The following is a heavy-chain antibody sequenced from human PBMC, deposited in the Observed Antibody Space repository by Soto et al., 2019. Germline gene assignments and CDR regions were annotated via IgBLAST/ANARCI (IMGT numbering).Heavy chain of an antibody. V-gene: IGHV3-30*03. CDR1: GFTVSTYG. CDR2: ISRDGGTK. CDR3: TGEGASGY. D-gene: IGHD2-8*02. Sequence: QVQLVESGGGVVQPGRSLRLSCAVSGFTVSTYGMHWVRQAPGKGLEWVAVISRDGGTKYYADSVKGRFTISRDNSRNTLFLEMNSPRGDDMAVYYCTGEGASGYWGQGTLVTVSS. J-gene: IGHJ4*02.